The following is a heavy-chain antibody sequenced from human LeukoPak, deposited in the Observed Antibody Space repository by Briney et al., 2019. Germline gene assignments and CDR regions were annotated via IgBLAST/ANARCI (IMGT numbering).Heavy chain of an antibody. CDR2: ISYDGSNK. CDR3: ARDGNSLIPYYYYMDV. Sequence: GGSLRLSCAASGFTFSSYAMHWVRQAPGKGLEWVAVISYDGSNKYYADSVKGRFTISRDNSKNTLYLQMNSLRAEDTAVYYCARDGNSLIPYYYYMDVWGKGTTVTVSS. V-gene: IGHV3-30*04. D-gene: IGHD2-8*01. CDR1: GFTFSSYA. J-gene: IGHJ6*03.